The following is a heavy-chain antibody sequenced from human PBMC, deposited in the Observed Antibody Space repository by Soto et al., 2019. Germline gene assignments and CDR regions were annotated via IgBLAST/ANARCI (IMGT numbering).Heavy chain of an antibody. CDR2: IYYSGST. D-gene: IGHD3-10*01. CDR1: GGSISSGGYS. J-gene: IGHJ4*02. CDR3: ARAGRWLPAFNFDY. V-gene: IGHV4-31*03. Sequence: PSETLSLTCTVSGGSISSGGYSWTWIRQHPGKGLEWIGYIYYSGSTYYKPSLKSRVTISVDTSKNQLSLKLSSVTAADTAVYYCARAGRWLPAFNFDYWGQGTLVTVSS.